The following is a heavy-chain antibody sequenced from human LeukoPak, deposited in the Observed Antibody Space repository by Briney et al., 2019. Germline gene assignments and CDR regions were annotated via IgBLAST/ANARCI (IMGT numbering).Heavy chain of an antibody. J-gene: IGHJ4*02. Sequence: PSETLSLTCTVSGGSISSGGYYWSWIRQHPGKGLEWIGYIYYSGSTYYNPSLKSRVTISVDTSKNQFSLKLSSVTAADTAVYYCARDPGYGGNFYGFDYWGQGTLVTVSS. CDR1: GGSISSGGYY. D-gene: IGHD4-23*01. CDR2: IYYSGST. CDR3: ARDPGYGGNFYGFDY. V-gene: IGHV4-31*03.